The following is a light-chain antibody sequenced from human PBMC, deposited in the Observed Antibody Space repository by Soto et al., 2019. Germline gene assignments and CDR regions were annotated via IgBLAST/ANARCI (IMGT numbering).Light chain of an antibody. J-gene: IGLJ2*01. Sequence: QSALTQPASVSGSPGQSITISCTGTSSDVGSYNLVSWYQQHPGKAPKLMIYEVSKRPSGVSNRFSSSKSGNTASLTISGLQAEDEADYYCFSYAGSSTVVFGGGTKLTVL. V-gene: IGLV2-23*02. CDR1: SSDVGSYNL. CDR2: EVS. CDR3: FSYAGSSTVV.